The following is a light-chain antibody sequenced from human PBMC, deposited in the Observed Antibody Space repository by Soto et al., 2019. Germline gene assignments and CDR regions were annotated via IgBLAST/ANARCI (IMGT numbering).Light chain of an antibody. CDR1: QSLSSSY. CDR2: GAS. V-gene: IGKV3-20*01. J-gene: IGKJ2*01. CDR3: QQYAGSLYT. Sequence: EIVLTQSPGTLSLSPGERATLSCRASQSLSSSYLAWYQQKPGQAPRLLIYGASSRATGIPDRFSGTGSGTDFTLTISRLEPEDFAVYYCQQYAGSLYTFGQGTKVEIK.